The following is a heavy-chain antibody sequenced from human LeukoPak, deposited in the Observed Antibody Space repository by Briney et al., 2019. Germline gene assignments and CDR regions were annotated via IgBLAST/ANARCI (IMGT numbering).Heavy chain of an antibody. CDR1: GYTFTGYG. CDR3: ARAHYYDSSGYYRIYYYGMGV. V-gene: IGHV1-18*01. D-gene: IGHD3-22*01. Sequence: ASVKVSCKASGYTFTGYGISWVRQAPGQGLEWMGWISAYNGNTNYAQKLQGRVTMTTDTSTSTAYMELRSLRSDDTAVYYCARAHYYDSSGYYRIYYYGMGVWGQGTTVTVSS. J-gene: IGHJ6*02. CDR2: ISAYNGNT.